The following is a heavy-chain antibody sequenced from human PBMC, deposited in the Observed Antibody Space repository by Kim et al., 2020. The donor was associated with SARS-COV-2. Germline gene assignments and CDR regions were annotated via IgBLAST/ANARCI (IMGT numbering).Heavy chain of an antibody. CDR3: AKYNYYDSSGYYPEFVY. V-gene: IGHV3-23*01. CDR1: GFTFSSYA. D-gene: IGHD3-22*01. J-gene: IGHJ4*02. CDR2: ISGSGAST. Sequence: GGSLRLSCAASGFTFSSYAMSWVRQAPGKGLEWVSAISGSGASTYYADSVKGRFTISRDNSKNTLYLQMNSLRAEDTAVYYCAKYNYYDSSGYYPEFVYWGQGTLVTVSP.